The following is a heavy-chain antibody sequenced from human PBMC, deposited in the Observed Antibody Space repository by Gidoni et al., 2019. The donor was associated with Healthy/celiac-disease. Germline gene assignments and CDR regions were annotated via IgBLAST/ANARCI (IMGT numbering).Heavy chain of an antibody. J-gene: IGHJ6*03. V-gene: IGHV1-69*01. CDR2: ILPIFGTS. CDR3: ARSPYYDFWSGGSGPQVYYYYYYMDV. D-gene: IGHD3-3*01. Sequence: QVQLVQSGAEVKKPGSSVKVSCKASGGTFSSYAISWVRQAPGQGLEGMGGILPIFGTSNYAQKFQGRVTITADESTSTAYMELSSLRSEDTAVYYCARSPYYDFWSGGSGPQVYYYYYYMDVWGKGTTVTVSS. CDR1: GGTFSSYA.